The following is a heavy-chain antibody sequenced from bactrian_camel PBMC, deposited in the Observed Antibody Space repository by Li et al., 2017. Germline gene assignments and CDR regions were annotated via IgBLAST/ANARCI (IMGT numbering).Heavy chain of an antibody. J-gene: IGHJ4*01. Sequence: VQLVESGGGLVRPGGSLKIACVASGFTFSSYDMSWIRQSPGRGLEWVSAINSGGGGTYLADSVKGRFTTSRDNAKNTLYLQLSSLKTEDTAMYYCHTAECYSGSWRLQDYFGRGTQVTVS. CDR3: HTAECYSGSWRLQDY. D-gene: IGHD3*01. CDR2: INSGGGGT. V-gene: IGHV3S40*01. CDR1: GFTFSSYD.